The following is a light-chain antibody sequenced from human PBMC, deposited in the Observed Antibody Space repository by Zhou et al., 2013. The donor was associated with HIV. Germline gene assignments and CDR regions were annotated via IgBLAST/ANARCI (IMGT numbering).Light chain of an antibody. J-gene: IGKJ1*01. CDR2: AAS. V-gene: IGKV1-39*01. Sequence: DILLTQSPPSLSASVGDTVTITCRASLKIGNSYLNWYQQKPGKAPKLLIYAASSLQSGVPSRFSGSGSGTDFTLTINSLQPEDFATYYCQQSYSTSRGRWTFGQGTKVGNQ. CDR1: LKIGNSY. CDR3: QQSYSTSRGRWT.